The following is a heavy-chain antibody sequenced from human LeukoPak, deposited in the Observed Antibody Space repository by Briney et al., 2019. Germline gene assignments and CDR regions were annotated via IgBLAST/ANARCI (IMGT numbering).Heavy chain of an antibody. J-gene: IGHJ4*02. V-gene: IGHV3-48*03. CDR1: GFTFSSYE. CDR2: ISGSGSTI. Sequence: PGGSLRLSCAASGFTFSSYEMNWVRQAPGKGLEWVPYISGSGSTIYYADSVKGRFTISRDNARNSLYLQMNSLRAEDTALYYCARDLRCGGDCPGYWGQGTLVTVSS. CDR3: ARDLRCGGDCPGY. D-gene: IGHD2-21*02.